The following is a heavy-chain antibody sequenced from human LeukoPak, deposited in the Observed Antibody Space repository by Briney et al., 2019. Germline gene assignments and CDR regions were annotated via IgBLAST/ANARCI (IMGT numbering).Heavy chain of an antibody. CDR2: MYYSETP. CDR3: ARSYDTNNRQRFDY. V-gene: IGHV4-59*08. Sequence: SETLSLTCTVSGASIRSYYWSWIRQPPGKGLEWIAYMYYSETPNYNPSLKSRVSMSGDTSRNQFSRKLNSVTAADTAVYYCARSYDTNNRQRFDYWGQGILVTVSP. D-gene: IGHD3-22*01. J-gene: IGHJ4*02. CDR1: GASIRSYY.